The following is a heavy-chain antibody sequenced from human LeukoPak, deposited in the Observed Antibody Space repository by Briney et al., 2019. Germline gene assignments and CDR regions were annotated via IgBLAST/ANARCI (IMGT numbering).Heavy chain of an antibody. CDR3: AVGLLTAILNYFDY. V-gene: IGHV1-24*01. CDR2: FDPEDDER. Sequence: ASVKVSCKVSGYTLTELSMHWVRQAPGKGLEWMGGFDPEDDERMYAQKFQGRVTMTEDTSTDTAYMELNSPRSEDTAVYYCAVGLLTAILNYFDYWGQGTLVTVSS. CDR1: GYTLTELS. J-gene: IGHJ4*02. D-gene: IGHD2-21*02.